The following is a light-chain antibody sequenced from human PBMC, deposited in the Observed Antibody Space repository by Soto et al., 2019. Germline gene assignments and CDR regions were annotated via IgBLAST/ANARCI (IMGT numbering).Light chain of an antibody. V-gene: IGKV1-39*01. CDR2: SAS. J-gene: IGKJ1*01. Sequence: DIQMTQSPSSLYESLGDRVTITCRASQSISSYVNWYQQKPGKAPNLRIYSASTLQSGVPSRFTGGGSGTDFSLTINSLEPEDFATYICQQIYSTPWTFGQGTKVEI. CDR1: QSISSY. CDR3: QQIYSTPWT.